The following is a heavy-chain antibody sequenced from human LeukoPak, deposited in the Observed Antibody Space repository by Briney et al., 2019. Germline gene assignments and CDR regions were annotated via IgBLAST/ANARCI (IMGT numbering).Heavy chain of an antibody. CDR3: ATTPGNGDYLGDYGMDV. J-gene: IGHJ6*02. CDR1: GYTFTGYY. CDR2: INPNSGGT. V-gene: IGHV1-2*02. D-gene: IGHD2-21*02. Sequence: WASVKVSYKASGYTFTGYYMHWVRQAPGQGLEWMGWINPNSGGTNYAQKFQGRVTMTRDTSIITAYMELSRLRSDDTAVYYCATTPGNGDYLGDYGMDVWGQGTTVTVSS.